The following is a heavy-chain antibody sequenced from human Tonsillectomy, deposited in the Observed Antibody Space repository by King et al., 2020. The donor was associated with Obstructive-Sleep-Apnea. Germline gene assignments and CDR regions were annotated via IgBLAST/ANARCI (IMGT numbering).Heavy chain of an antibody. CDR2: ISGTGGRT. J-gene: IGHJ4*02. CDR3: AKNSRQWLVDY. CDR1: GFTFSSYG. D-gene: IGHD6-19*01. V-gene: IGHV3-23*04. Sequence: QLVQSGGGFIQPGGSLRLSCAASGFTFSSYGMSWVRQAPGKGPEWVSGISGTGGRTYYADSVKGRFTISRDTSKNTLYLQMNSLRAEDTAIYYCAKNSRQWLVDYWGQGTLVTVSS.